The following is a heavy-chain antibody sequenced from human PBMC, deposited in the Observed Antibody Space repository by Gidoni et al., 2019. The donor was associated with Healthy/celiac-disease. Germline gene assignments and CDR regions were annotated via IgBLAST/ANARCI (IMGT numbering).Heavy chain of an antibody. J-gene: IGHJ4*02. CDR2: ISWNSGSI. Sequence: EVQLVESGGGLVQPGRSLRLSCAASGFTFDDYAMHWVRQAPGKGLAWVSGISWNSGSIGYADSVKGRFTISRDNAKNSLYLQMNSLRAEDMALYYCAKGGMDSSGYFDYWGQGTLVTVSS. CDR3: AKGGMDSSGYFDY. V-gene: IGHV3-9*03. D-gene: IGHD3-22*01. CDR1: GFTFDDYA.